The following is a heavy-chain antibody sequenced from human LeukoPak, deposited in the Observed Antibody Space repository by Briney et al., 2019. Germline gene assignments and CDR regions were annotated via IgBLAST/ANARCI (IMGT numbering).Heavy chain of an antibody. CDR1: GFTFSSYN. Sequence: GGSLRLSCAASGFTFSSYNMNWVRQAPGKGLEWVSLISNTMTDMYYADSVKGRFTISRDNSKNTLYLQMNSLRAEDTAVYYCAKASATAVAGFDYWGQGALVTVSA. CDR3: AKASATAVAGFDY. D-gene: IGHD6-19*01. J-gene: IGHJ4*02. V-gene: IGHV3-21*04. CDR2: ISNTMTDM.